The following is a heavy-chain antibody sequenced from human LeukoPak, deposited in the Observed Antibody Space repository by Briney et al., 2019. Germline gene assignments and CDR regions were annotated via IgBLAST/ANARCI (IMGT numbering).Heavy chain of an antibody. Sequence: SETLSLTCTVYGGSFSGYYWSWIRQPPGKGLEWIGEINHSGSTNYNPSLKSRVTISVDTSKNQFSLKLSSVTAADTAVYYCAKTYKGYYYHSSGYRPNFYYYYMDVWGKGTTVTISS. J-gene: IGHJ6*03. CDR2: INHSGST. CDR1: GGSFSGYY. V-gene: IGHV4-34*01. CDR3: AKTYKGYYYHSSGYRPNFYYYYMDV. D-gene: IGHD3-22*01.